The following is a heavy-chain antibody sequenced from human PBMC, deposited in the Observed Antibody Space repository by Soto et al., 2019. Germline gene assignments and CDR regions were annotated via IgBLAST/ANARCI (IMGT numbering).Heavy chain of an antibody. CDR1: GFTSSNFA. CDR3: AKQHYGSGRPVLMDV. J-gene: IGHJ6*02. V-gene: IGHV3-23*01. CDR2: IRGRGADT. D-gene: IGHD3-10*01. Sequence: PGGSLRLSCAASGFTSSNFAMSWVRQAPGKGLEWVSVIRGRGADTYYADSVKGRFTISRDNSKNTLYLQMNSLRAEDTAVYYCAKQHYGSGRPVLMDVWGQGTTVTVSS.